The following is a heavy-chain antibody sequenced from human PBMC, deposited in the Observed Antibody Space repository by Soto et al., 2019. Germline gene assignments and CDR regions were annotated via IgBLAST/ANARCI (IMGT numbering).Heavy chain of an antibody. J-gene: IGHJ6*02. Sequence: EVQLVASGGGLVKPGGSLRLSCAASGFTFSSYSMHWVRQAPGKGLEWVSSISSSSSYIYYADSVKGRFTISRDNAKNSLYLQMNSLRAEDTAVYYCARFRVPAAIEDYYYGMDVWGQGTTVTVSS. V-gene: IGHV3-21*01. CDR2: ISSSSSYI. CDR3: ARFRVPAAIEDYYYGMDV. CDR1: GFTFSSYS. D-gene: IGHD2-2*02.